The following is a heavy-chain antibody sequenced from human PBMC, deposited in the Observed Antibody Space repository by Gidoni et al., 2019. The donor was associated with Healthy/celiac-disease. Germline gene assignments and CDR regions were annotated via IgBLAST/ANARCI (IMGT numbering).Heavy chain of an antibody. Sequence: EVQLLESGGGLVQPGGSLSLSCAASGFTFSSYAMNWVRQAPGKVLEWVSAISGSGGSTYYADSVKGRFTISRDNSKNTLYLQMNSLRAEDTAVYYCSCPDPPFDYWGQGTLVTVSS. J-gene: IGHJ4*02. V-gene: IGHV3-23*01. D-gene: IGHD2-2*01. CDR2: ISGSGGST. CDR1: GFTFSSYA. CDR3: SCPDPPFDY.